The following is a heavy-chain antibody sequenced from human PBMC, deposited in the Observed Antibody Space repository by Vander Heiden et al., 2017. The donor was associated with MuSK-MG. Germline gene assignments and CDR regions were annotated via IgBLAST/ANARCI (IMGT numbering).Heavy chain of an antibody. CDR1: GYTFTGYY. J-gene: IGHJ6*02. CDR2: INPNRGGT. V-gene: IGHV1-2*02. CDR3: ASQWFGELLPSFGYYGMDV. Sequence: QVQLVQSGAEVKKPGASVKVSCKASGYTFTGYYMHWVRQAPGQGLEWMGWINPNRGGTNYAQKFQGRVTMTRDTSISTAYMELSRLRSDDTAVYYCASQWFGELLPSFGYYGMDVWGQGTTVTVSS. D-gene: IGHD3-10*01.